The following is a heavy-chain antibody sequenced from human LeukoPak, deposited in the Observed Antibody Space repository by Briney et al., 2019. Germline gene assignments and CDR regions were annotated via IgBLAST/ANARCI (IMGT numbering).Heavy chain of an antibody. J-gene: IGHJ4*02. V-gene: IGHV6-1*01. Sequence: SQTLSLTCVITGDSVSSNSAASNWIRQSPSRGLEWLGRTYYRSKWYNDYAVSVKSRITINPDTSKNQFSLQLNSVTPEDTAVYYRARVLRGAYDYWGQRTLVTVSS. CDR3: ARVLRGAYDY. CDR2: TYYRSKWYN. CDR1: GDSVSSNSAA. D-gene: IGHD3-10*01.